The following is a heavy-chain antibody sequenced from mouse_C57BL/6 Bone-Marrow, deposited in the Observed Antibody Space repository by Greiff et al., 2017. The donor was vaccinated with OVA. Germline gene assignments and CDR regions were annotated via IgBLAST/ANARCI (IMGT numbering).Heavy chain of an antibody. CDR1: GYAFSSSW. CDR3: ARSSRTLVFDY. D-gene: IGHD3-1*01. CDR2: IYPGDGDT. J-gene: IGHJ2*01. Sequence: VQLQQSGPELVKPGASVKISCKASGYAFSSSWMNWVKQRPGKGLEWIGRIYPGDGDTNYNGKFKGKATLTADKSSSTAYMQLSSLTSEDSAVYFCARSSRTLVFDYWGQGTTLTVSS. V-gene: IGHV1-82*01.